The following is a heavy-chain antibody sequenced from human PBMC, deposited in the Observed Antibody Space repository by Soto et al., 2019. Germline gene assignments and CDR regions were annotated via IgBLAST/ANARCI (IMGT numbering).Heavy chain of an antibody. Sequence: ASVKVSCKASGYTFTSYYMHWVRQAPGQGLERMGIINPSGGSTSYAQKFQGRVTITRDTSTSTVYMELSSLRSEDTAVYYCARKRSSVRSQWLVSSYFDYWGQGTLVTVSS. V-gene: IGHV1-46*01. J-gene: IGHJ4*02. CDR3: ARKRSSVRSQWLVSSYFDY. D-gene: IGHD6-19*01. CDR2: INPSGGST. CDR1: GYTFTSYY.